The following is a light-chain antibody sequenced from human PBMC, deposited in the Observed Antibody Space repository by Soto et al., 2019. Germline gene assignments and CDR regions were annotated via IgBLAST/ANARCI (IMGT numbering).Light chain of an antibody. CDR3: QEYNSYSRT. V-gene: IGKV1-5*03. J-gene: IGKJ1*01. CDR2: KAS. CDR1: QSVSSQ. Sequence: ETLMTQSPATLSVSAGDRATLSCRASQSVSSQLAWYQQKPGKAPKLLMYKASSIESGIPSRFSGSGSGTEFTLTISSLQPEDFATYYCQEYNSYSRTFGQGTKVDIK.